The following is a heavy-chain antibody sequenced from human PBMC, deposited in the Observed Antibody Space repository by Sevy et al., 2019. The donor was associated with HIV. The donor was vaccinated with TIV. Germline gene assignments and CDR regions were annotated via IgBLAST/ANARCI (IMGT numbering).Heavy chain of an antibody. Sequence: GGSLRLSCAASGFSLDDYAMHWVRQSSGKGLEWVAGISWNSGSIGYADSVKGRFTISRDNARNTLYLQMNNMRSEDTALYYCARDTGAGSNSETSSPPFFFYYFDSWGQGTLVTVSS. D-gene: IGHD1-26*01. CDR1: GFSLDDYA. CDR3: ARDTGAGSNSETSSPPFFFYYFDS. V-gene: IGHV3-9*01. J-gene: IGHJ4*02. CDR2: ISWNSGSI.